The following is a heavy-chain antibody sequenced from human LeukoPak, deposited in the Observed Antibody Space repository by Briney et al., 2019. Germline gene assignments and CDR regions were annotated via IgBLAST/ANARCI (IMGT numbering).Heavy chain of an antibody. CDR3: ARGPGRDFDY. V-gene: IGHV3-21*01. J-gene: IGHJ4*02. Sequence: GGSLRLSCAASGFTFSSYSMNWVRQAPGKGLEWVSSISSSNSYIYYADSVKGRFTISRDNAKNSLHLQMNSLRAEDTAVYYCARGPGRDFDYWGQGTLVTVSS. CDR2: ISSSNSYI. D-gene: IGHD3-10*01. CDR1: GFTFSSYS.